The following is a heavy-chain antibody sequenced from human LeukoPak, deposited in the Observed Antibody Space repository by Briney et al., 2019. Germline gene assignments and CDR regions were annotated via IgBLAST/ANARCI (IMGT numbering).Heavy chain of an antibody. D-gene: IGHD1-26*01. CDR3: ARAGGELLDGGDY. J-gene: IGHJ4*02. CDR2: ISSSGSTI. V-gene: IGHV3-48*03. CDR1: GFTFSSYE. Sequence: GGSLRLSCAASGFTFSSYEMNWVRQAPGKGLEWVSYISSSGSTIYYADSVKGRFTISRDNAKNSLYLQMNSLIAEDTAVYYCARAGGELLDGGDYWGQGTLVTVSS.